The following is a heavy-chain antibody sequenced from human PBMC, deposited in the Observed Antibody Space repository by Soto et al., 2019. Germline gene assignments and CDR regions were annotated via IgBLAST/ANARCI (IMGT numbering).Heavy chain of an antibody. J-gene: IGHJ4*02. CDR2: IFHRGST. Sequence: QVQLQESGPGLVKPSETLTLTCNVSGASINTYYWSWIRQPPQKGLEWIGYIFHRGSTTHNPSLKSRVTISIDASKKYFSLRLNSVTAADTAVYYCARVRNSRDIDYWGQGIRVTVSS. CDR3: ARVRNSRDIDY. CDR1: GASINTYY. D-gene: IGHD3-22*01. V-gene: IGHV4-59*12.